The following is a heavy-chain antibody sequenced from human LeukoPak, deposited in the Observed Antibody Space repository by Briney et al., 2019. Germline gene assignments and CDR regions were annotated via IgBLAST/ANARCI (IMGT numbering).Heavy chain of an antibody. CDR2: INPNSGGT. CDR3: ARDRGGEVYSGYETMAIDY. Sequence: ASVKVSCKASGYTFTGYYMHWVRQAPGQGLEWMGWINPNSGGTNYAQKFQGRVTMTRDTSISTAYMELSSLRAEDTTLYYCARDRGGEVYSGYETMAIDYWGQGTLVTVSS. J-gene: IGHJ4*02. D-gene: IGHD5-12*01. V-gene: IGHV1-2*02. CDR1: GYTFTGYY.